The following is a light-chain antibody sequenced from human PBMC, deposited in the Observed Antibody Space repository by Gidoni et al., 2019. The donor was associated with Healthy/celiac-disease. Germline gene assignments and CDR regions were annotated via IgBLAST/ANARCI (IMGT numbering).Light chain of an antibody. V-gene: IGKV1-33*01. Sequence: DIQLTQSPSSLSASVGDRVTITCQASQDISNYLNWYQQKPGKAPKLLIYDASNLEKGVPSRCSGSGSGTDFTFTISSLQPEDIATYYCQQYDNLPPYTFGQGTKLEIK. CDR3: QQYDNLPPYT. J-gene: IGKJ2*01. CDR2: DAS. CDR1: QDISNY.